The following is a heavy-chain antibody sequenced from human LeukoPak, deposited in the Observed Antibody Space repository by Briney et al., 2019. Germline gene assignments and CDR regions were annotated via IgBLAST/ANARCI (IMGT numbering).Heavy chain of an antibody. CDR2: INPSGGST. V-gene: IGHV1-46*01. CDR3: TRERWARYAEV. D-gene: IGHD1-1*01. J-gene: IGHJ6*04. CDR1: GYTFTSYY. Sequence: SVKPSCKASGYTFTSYYMHWVRQAPGQGLEWMGIINPSGGSTSHAQKFQGRVTMTRHTSTSTVYMELSSLRSEHPSVYYRTRERWARYAEVWGKGDTVTVSS.